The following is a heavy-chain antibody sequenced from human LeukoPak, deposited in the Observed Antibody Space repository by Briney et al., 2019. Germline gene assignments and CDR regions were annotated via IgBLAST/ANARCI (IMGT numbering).Heavy chain of an antibody. J-gene: IGHJ3*01. CDR2: IGASGEST. CDR1: GFAFSVAA. V-gene: IGHV3-23*01. Sequence: TGGSLRLSCAASGFAFSVAAMTWVRQAPGKGLEWVSLIGASGESTYYADSVKGRFTISRDNSKNTLSLQMNSLRVEDTAMYFCAKDIQLSTWGLGTMVTVSS. D-gene: IGHD5-24*01. CDR3: AKDIQLST.